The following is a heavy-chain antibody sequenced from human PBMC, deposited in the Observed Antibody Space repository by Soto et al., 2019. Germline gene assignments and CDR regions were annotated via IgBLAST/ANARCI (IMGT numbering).Heavy chain of an antibody. D-gene: IGHD3-22*01. Sequence: EVQLLESGGGLVQPGGSLRLSCAASGFTFSSYAMSWVRQAPGKGLEWVSAISGSGGSTYYADSVKGRFTISRDNSKNTLYLQMNSLRAEDTAVYYCAKDPEYYYDSSGYQYWYFDLWGRGTLVTVSS. V-gene: IGHV3-23*01. CDR2: ISGSGGST. CDR1: GFTFSSYA. CDR3: AKDPEYYYDSSGYQYWYFDL. J-gene: IGHJ2*01.